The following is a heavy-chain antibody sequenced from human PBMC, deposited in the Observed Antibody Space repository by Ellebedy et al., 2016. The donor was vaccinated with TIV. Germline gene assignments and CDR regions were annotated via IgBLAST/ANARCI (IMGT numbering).Heavy chain of an antibody. Sequence: GESLKISCAASGISLRSYAMSWVRQAPGKGLEWVSTIGGTGGTTYYRESVKGRFTVSRDNSRNTPYLQMSSLRAEDTAVYYCAKLPVAYNWNYADDYWGQGTLVTVSS. V-gene: IGHV3-23*01. CDR3: AKLPVAYNWNYADDY. CDR1: GISLRSYA. D-gene: IGHD1-7*01. CDR2: IGGTGGTT. J-gene: IGHJ4*02.